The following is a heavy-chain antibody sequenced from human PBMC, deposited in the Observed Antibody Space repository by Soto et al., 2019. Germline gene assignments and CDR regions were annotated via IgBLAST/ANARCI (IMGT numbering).Heavy chain of an antibody. CDR3: ARGFMTTDY. CDR1: GGSFSGWY. CDR2: INHSGST. V-gene: IGHV4-34*01. J-gene: IGHJ4*02. Sequence: SETLSLTCAVYGGSFSGWYWSWIRQPPGKGLEWIGEINHSGSTNYNPSLKSRVTISVDTSKNQFSLKLSSVTAADTAVYYCARGFMTTDYWGQGTLVTVSS. D-gene: IGHD4-4*01.